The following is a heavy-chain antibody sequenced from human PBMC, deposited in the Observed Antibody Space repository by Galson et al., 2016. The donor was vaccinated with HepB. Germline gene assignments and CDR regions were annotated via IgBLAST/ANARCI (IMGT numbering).Heavy chain of an antibody. CDR1: GDSVSSNSAA. D-gene: IGHD5/OR15-5a*01. Sequence: CAISGDSVSSNSAAWSWIRQSPSRGLEWLGRTYYRSKWYSDYAPSVKGRITFNADTSKNQFSLQLTSVTPEDTAIYYCAMSLYYYHGMDVWGQGTTVTVSS. J-gene: IGHJ6*02. CDR3: AMSLYYYHGMDV. V-gene: IGHV6-1*01. CDR2: TYYRSKWYS.